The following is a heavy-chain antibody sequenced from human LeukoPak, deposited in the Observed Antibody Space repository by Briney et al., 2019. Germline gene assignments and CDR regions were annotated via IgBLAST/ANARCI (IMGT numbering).Heavy chain of an antibody. Sequence: SETLSLTCTVSGYSISSGYYWGWIRQPPGKGLEWIGSIYHSGSTYYNPSLKSRVTISVDTSKNQFSLKLSSVTAADTAVYYCARVKVAGPSNAFDIWGQGTMVTVSS. J-gene: IGHJ3*02. CDR3: ARVKVAGPSNAFDI. CDR1: GYSISSGYY. V-gene: IGHV4-38-2*02. D-gene: IGHD6-19*01. CDR2: IYHSGST.